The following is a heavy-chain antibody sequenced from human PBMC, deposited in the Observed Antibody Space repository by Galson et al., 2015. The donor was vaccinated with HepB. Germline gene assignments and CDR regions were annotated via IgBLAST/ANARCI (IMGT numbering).Heavy chain of an antibody. Sequence: QSGAEVKKPGESLTISCKASGYIFNGYHIHWVRQAPGQGLEWMGWINPHSGGTSYAQKFQGRVTMTRDTSINTAYMELSSLRSDDTAVYYCARETMVRELILGCDYWGQGTLVTVSS. CDR3: ARETMVRELILGCDY. CDR1: GYIFNGYH. V-gene: IGHV1-2*02. J-gene: IGHJ4*02. D-gene: IGHD3-10*01. CDR2: INPHSGGT.